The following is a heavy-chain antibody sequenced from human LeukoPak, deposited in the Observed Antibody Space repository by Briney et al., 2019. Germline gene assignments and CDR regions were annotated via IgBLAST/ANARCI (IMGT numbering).Heavy chain of an antibody. V-gene: IGHV3-7*01. CDR2: INPAGRDT. D-gene: IGHD5-24*01. CDR1: GFTFSDYW. CDR3: AGRDGARDY. Sequence: GGSLRLSCEGSGFTFSDYWMGWVRQAPGKGLEWVANINPAGRDTYYVDSVKGRFTISRDNAKNSLYLQMNSLRAEDTGVYYCAGRDGARDYWGQGTLVTVSS. J-gene: IGHJ4*02.